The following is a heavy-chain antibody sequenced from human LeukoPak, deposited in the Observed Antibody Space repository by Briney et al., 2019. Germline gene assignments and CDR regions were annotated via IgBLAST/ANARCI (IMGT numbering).Heavy chain of an antibody. Sequence: GGSLRLSCAASGFTFSSYSMNWVRQAPGKELEWVSYISSSSSTIYYADSVKGRFTISRDNAKNSLYPQMNSLRAEDTAVYYCARGPYYDSSGYHFDYWGQGTLVTVSS. CDR1: GFTFSSYS. D-gene: IGHD3-22*01. V-gene: IGHV3-48*04. CDR3: ARGPYYDSSGYHFDY. CDR2: ISSSSSTI. J-gene: IGHJ4*02.